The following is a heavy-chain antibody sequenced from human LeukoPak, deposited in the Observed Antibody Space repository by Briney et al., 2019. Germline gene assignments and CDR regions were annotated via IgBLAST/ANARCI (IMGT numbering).Heavy chain of an antibody. J-gene: IGHJ4*02. V-gene: IGHV3-30-3*01. CDR2: ISYDGSNK. D-gene: IGHD7-27*01. CDR3: ARDQSDWGLFDY. CDR1: GFTFSSYA. Sequence: GGSLRLSCAASGFTFSSYAMHWVRQAPGKGLEWVAVISYDGSNKYYADSVKGRFIISGDNSKNTLYLQMNSLRAEDTAVYYCARDQSDWGLFDYWGQGTLVTVSS.